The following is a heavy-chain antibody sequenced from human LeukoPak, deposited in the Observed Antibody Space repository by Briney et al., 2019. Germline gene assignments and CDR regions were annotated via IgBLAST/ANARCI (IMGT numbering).Heavy chain of an antibody. Sequence: GASVKVSCKASRYTFTGYGLSWVRQAPGQGLEWMGWINAYNGNTNYAQKLQGRVTMTTDTSTSTAYMELRSLRFDDTAVYYCARRQSTSLSFDDWGQPTLVTVSS. CDR2: INAYNGNT. CDR1: RYTFTGYG. V-gene: IGHV1-18*01. CDR3: ARRQSTSLSFDD. J-gene: IGHJ4*02. D-gene: IGHD1-1*01.